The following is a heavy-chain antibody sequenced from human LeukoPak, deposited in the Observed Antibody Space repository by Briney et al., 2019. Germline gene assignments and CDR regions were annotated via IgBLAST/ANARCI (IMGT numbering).Heavy chain of an antibody. J-gene: IGHJ3*02. CDR3: ARDPPKSDAFDI. CDR1: GGTFSSYA. Sequence: ASVKVSCKASGGTFSSYAISWVRQAPGQGLEWMGRIIPILGIANYAQKFQGRVTITADKSTSTAYMELSSLRSEDTAVYYCARDPPKSDAFDIWDQRTMVTVSS. CDR2: IIPILGIA. V-gene: IGHV1-69*04.